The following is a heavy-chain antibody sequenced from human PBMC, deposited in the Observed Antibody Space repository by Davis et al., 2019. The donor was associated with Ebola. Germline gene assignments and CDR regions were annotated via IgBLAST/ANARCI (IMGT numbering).Heavy chain of an antibody. Sequence: GASLKISCAASGFTFSGSALHWVRQASGKGLEWVGRIRSKANSYATAYAASVKGRFTISRDNAKNSLYLQMNSLRAEDTAVYYCTRDLELSGGMDVWGQGTTVTVSS. V-gene: IGHV3-73*01. CDR1: GFTFSGSA. CDR2: IRSKANSYAT. D-gene: IGHD3-16*02. CDR3: TRDLELSGGMDV. J-gene: IGHJ6*02.